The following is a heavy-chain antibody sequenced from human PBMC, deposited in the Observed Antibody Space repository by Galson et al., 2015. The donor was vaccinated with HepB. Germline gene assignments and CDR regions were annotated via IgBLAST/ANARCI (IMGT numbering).Heavy chain of an antibody. CDR2: IKQDGSET. V-gene: IGHV3-7*03. J-gene: IGHJ6*02. Sequence: SLRLSCAASGFPFSNFWMSWVRQAPGKGLEWVANIKQDGSETYYVDSVQGRFTISRDNAKNSLYLQMNSLSAEDTAVYYCAREKLGRRYYYYGMDVWGQGTTVTVSS. CDR1: GFPFSNFW. D-gene: IGHD7-27*01. CDR3: AREKLGRRYYYYGMDV.